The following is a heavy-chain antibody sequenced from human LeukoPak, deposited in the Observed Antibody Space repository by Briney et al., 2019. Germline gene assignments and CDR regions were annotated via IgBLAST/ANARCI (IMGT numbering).Heavy chain of an antibody. CDR3: AKGMGYSYGDAFDI. V-gene: IGHV3-23*01. J-gene: IGHJ3*02. Sequence: GGSLRLSCAASGFTFRNYAMSWVRQAPGKGLEWVSTISSSGGTTYFPDSLKGRFPISRDNSKNTLYLQMNSLRTEDTAVYYCAKGMGYSYGDAFDIWGQGTMVTVSS. D-gene: IGHD5-18*01. CDR2: ISSSGGTT. CDR1: GFTFRNYA.